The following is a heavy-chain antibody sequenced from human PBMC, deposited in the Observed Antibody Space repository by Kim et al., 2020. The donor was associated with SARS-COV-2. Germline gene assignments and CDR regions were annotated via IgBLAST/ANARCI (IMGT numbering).Heavy chain of an antibody. Sequence: ASVKVSCKASGYTFTGYYMQWVRQAPGQGLEWMGRINPNSGGTNYAQKFQGRVTMTRDTPISTAYMELSRLRSDDTAVYYCARARIRLERFGEWFDPWGQGTLVTVSS. CDR3: ARARIRLERFGEWFDP. D-gene: IGHD3-10*01. V-gene: IGHV1-2*06. J-gene: IGHJ5*02. CDR2: INPNSGGT. CDR1: GYTFTGYY.